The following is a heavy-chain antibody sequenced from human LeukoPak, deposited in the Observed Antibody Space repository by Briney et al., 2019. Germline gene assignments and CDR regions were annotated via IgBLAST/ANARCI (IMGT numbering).Heavy chain of an antibody. CDR2: INLKSGGT. V-gene: IGHV1-2*02. CDR1: GYTFTGYY. Sequence: ASVKVSCKASGYTFTGYYMHWVRQAPGQGLEWMGWINLKSGGTNSAEKFQVRVTMTRDTTTSTAYMELSRLRFDDTAVYYCARTDYDILTGYHYFDYGGQGTLVTVSS. J-gene: IGHJ4*02. CDR3: ARTDYDILTGYHYFDY. D-gene: IGHD3-9*01.